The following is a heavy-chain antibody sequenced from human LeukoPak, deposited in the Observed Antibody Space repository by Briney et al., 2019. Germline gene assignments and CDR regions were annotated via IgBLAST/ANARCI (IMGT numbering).Heavy chain of an antibody. D-gene: IGHD4-11*01. CDR1: GFTFDDYA. CDR2: ISWNSGSI. J-gene: IGHJ5*02. V-gene: IGHV3-9*01. Sequence: GGSLRLSCAASGFTFDDYAMHWVRQAPGKGLEWVSGISWNSGSIGYADSVKGRFTISRDNAKSSLYLQMNSLRAEDTALYYCAKGVSDDYSNYGTINWFDPWGQGTLVTVSS. CDR3: AKGVSDDYSNYGTINWFDP.